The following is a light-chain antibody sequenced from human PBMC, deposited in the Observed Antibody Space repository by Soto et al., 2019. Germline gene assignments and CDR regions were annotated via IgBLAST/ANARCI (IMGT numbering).Light chain of an antibody. CDR3: SSYTSSSTFV. V-gene: IGLV2-18*02. CDR2: EVS. CDR1: SSDVGSYNR. Sequence: QSVLTQPPSVSGSPGQSVTISCTGTSSDVGSYNRVSWYHQPPGTAPKLMIYEVSSRPSGVPDRFSGSKSGNTASLTISGLQAEDEADYYCSSYTSSSTFVFGTGTKLTVL. J-gene: IGLJ1*01.